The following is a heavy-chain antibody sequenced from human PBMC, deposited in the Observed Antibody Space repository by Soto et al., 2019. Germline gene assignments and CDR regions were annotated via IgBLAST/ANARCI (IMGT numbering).Heavy chain of an antibody. J-gene: IGHJ4*02. CDR2: IIPIFGTA. CDR3: ARDLRRDGYSSLDY. CDR1: GGTFSSYA. D-gene: IGHD2-15*01. Sequence: QVQLVQSGAEVKKPGSSVKVSCKASGGTFSSYAISWVRQAPGQGLEWMGGIIPIFGTANYVQKFQGRVTMTADESTSTAYMELSSLRSEDTAVYYSARDLRRDGYSSLDYWGQGTLVTVSS. V-gene: IGHV1-69*12.